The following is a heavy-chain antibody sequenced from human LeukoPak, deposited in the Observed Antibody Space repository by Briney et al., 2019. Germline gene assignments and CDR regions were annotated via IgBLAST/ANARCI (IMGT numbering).Heavy chain of an antibody. D-gene: IGHD2-2*01. J-gene: IGHJ6*04. CDR3: ARYVVVDGPYYYYGMDV. Sequence: SVKVSCKASGGTFSSYAIGWVRQAPGQGLEWMGGIIPIFGTANYAQKFQGRVTITADESTSTAYMELSSLRSEDTAVYYCARYVVVDGPYYYYGMDVWGKGTTVTVSS. V-gene: IGHV1-69*01. CDR1: GGTFSSYA. CDR2: IIPIFGTA.